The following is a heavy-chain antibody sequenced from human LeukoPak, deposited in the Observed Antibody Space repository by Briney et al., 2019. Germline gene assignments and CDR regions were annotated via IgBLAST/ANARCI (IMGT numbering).Heavy chain of an antibody. CDR2: SST. V-gene: IGHV3-NL1*01. Sequence: SSTYYADSVKGRFTISRDNSKNTLYLQMNSLRAEDTAVYYCARGRHCSGGSCYSEGNYFDYWGQGTLVTVSS. D-gene: IGHD2-15*01. CDR3: ARGRHCSGGSCYSEGNYFDY. J-gene: IGHJ4*02.